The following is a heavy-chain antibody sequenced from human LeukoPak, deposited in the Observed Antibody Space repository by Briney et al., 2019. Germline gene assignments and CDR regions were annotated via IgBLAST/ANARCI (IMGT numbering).Heavy chain of an antibody. CDR1: GDSISSGGHY. J-gene: IGHJ4*02. Sequence: SETLSLTCNVSGDSISSGGHYWSWIRQHPGKGLEWIGYIYYSGSAYYNPSLKSRVTISVDKSKNQFSLKLSSVTAADTAVYSCTRSDISGYYFDYWGQGTLVTASS. D-gene: IGHD3-22*01. CDR3: TRSDISGYYFDY. CDR2: IYYSGSA. V-gene: IGHV4-31*03.